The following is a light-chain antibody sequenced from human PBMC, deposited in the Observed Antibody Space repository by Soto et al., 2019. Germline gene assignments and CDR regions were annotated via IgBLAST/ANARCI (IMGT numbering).Light chain of an antibody. V-gene: IGKV1-9*01. CDR2: DAS. J-gene: IGKJ1*01. CDR3: QQINYYPLT. CDR1: HDIASY. Sequence: DIPLTQSPSFLSASVGDRIIITCRASHDIASYLAWYQQKPGKAPNLLIYDASTLESGVPSRFSGSGSGTEFTLTVSSLQPEDFATYYCQQINYYPLTFGQGTKVDIK.